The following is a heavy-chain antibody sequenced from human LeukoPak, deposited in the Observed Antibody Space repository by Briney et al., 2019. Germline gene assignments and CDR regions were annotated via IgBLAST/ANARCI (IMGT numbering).Heavy chain of an antibody. J-gene: IGHJ4*02. V-gene: IGHV4-59*08. Sequence: PSETLSLTCTVSGGSISSFYWSWIRQPPGKGLEWIGYIYYSGSTNYNPSLKSRVTISVDTSKNQFSLKLNSVTAADTAVYYCARLSSGSSTWYDIDYWGQGTLVTASS. CDR1: GGSISSFY. CDR2: IYYSGST. CDR3: ARLSSGSSTWYDIDY. D-gene: IGHD6-13*01.